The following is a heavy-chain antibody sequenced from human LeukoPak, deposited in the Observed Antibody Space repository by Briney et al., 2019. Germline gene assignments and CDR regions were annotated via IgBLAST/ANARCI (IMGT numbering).Heavy chain of an antibody. D-gene: IGHD2-15*01. J-gene: IGHJ5*02. CDR3: ATGGSWFDP. CDR1: GGSISTYY. Sequence: SETLSLTCTVSGGSISTYYWSWIRQPPGKGMEWIGYIYHSGSTNYNPSLKSRVTISVDTSKNQFSLKLTSVTAADTAVYYCATGGSWFDPWGQGTLVTVSS. V-gene: IGHV4-59*01. CDR2: IYHSGST.